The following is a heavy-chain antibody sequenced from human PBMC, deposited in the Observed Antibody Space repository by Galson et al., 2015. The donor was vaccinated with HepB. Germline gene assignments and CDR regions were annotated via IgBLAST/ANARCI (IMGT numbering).Heavy chain of an antibody. CDR2: ISYDGSNK. J-gene: IGHJ3*02. Sequence: SLRLSCAASGFTFSSYAMHWVRQAPGKGLEWVAVISYDGSNKYYADSVKGRFTISRDNSKNTLYLQMNSLRAEDTAVYYCARESRVGAGAFDIWGQGTMVTVSS. CDR3: ARESRVGAGAFDI. V-gene: IGHV3-30-3*01. CDR1: GFTFSSYA. D-gene: IGHD1-26*01.